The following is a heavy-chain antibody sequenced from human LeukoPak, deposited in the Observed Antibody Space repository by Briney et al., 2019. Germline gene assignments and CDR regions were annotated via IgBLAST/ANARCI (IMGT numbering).Heavy chain of an antibody. V-gene: IGHV3-74*01. D-gene: IGHD2-2*01. CDR1: GFTFSSYW. Sequence: GGSLRLSCAASGFTFSSYWMHWVRQAPGKGLVWVSRINSDGSSTSYADSVKGRFTISRDNAKNTLYLQMNSLRAEDTAVYYCARALVVPAAMDAFAIWGQGTMVTVSS. J-gene: IGHJ3*02. CDR3: ARALVVPAAMDAFAI. CDR2: INSDGSST.